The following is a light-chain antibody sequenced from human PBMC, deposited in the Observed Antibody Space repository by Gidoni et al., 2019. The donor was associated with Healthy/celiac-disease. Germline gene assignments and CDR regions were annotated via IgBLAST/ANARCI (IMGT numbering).Light chain of an antibody. CDR2: DVS. Sequence: QSALTQPASVSGSPGQSTTIPCTGTSSDVGCYNYVSWYQQHPGKAPKLMIYDVSNRPSGVSNRFSGSKSGNTASLTISGLQAEDEADYYCSSYTSSSTLVFGGGTKLTVL. CDR1: SSDVGCYNY. CDR3: SSYTSSSTLV. V-gene: IGLV2-14*03. J-gene: IGLJ2*01.